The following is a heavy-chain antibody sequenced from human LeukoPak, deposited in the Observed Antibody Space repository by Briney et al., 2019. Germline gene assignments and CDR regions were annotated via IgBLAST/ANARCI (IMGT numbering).Heavy chain of an antibody. Sequence: GASVKVSCKASGYTFSGYYMHWVRQAPGQGLVWMGWIDPNSGATNYAQKFQGRVTMTRDTPISTAYMELSSLRSDDTAVYYCARQLRGYSYGPLEYWGQGTLVTVSS. CDR2: IDPNSGAT. V-gene: IGHV1-2*02. CDR3: ARQLRGYSYGPLEY. D-gene: IGHD5-18*01. CDR1: GYTFSGYY. J-gene: IGHJ4*02.